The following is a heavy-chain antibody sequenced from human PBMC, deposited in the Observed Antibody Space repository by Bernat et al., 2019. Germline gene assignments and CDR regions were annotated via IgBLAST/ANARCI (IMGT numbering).Heavy chain of an antibody. J-gene: IGHJ4*02. CDR1: GFTFSSYS. V-gene: IGHV3-21*01. D-gene: IGHD2-15*01. Sequence: EVQLVESGGGLVKPGGSLRLSCAASGFTFSSYSMNWVRQAPGKGLEWVSSISSSSSYIYYADSVKGRFTISRDNAKNSLYLQMNSLRAEDTAVYYCARDDGVVAAINDYWGQGTLVTVSS. CDR2: ISSSSSYI. CDR3: ARDDGVVAAINDY.